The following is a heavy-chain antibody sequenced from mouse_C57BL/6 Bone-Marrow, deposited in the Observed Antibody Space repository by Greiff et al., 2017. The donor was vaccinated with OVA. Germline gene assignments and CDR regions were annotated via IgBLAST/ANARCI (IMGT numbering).Heavy chain of an antibody. Sequence: QVQLHHPWSSLVLPVSSVNLSFKSSCSTFTRYWLHFLHHSPIHFLALIGNIDPSDSETHYNQKFKDKATLTVDKFSRTAYMQLSSLTSEDSAVYYCARSDYYGSRYFDVWGTGTTVTVSS. CDR3: ARSDYYGSRYFDV. CDR2: IDPSDSET. CDR1: CSTFTRYW. J-gene: IGHJ1*03. V-gene: IGHV1-52*01. D-gene: IGHD1-1*01.